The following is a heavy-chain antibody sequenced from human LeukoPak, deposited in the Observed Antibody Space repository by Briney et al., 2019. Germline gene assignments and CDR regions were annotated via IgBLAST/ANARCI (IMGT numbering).Heavy chain of an antibody. D-gene: IGHD3-3*01. CDR3: ARSAGDFRIGYFGGLWFDY. J-gene: IGHJ4*02. CDR2: IKQDGSEK. CDR1: GFTFSSYW. Sequence: GSLRLSCAASGFTFSSYWMCCVRQAAGKRLGWVANIKQDGSEKYSVDSVKGRFTISRDNAKTSLYLQMNSVRAEDTAVYYCARSAGDFRIGYFGGLWFDYGGQGTLVTVSS. V-gene: IGHV3-7*01.